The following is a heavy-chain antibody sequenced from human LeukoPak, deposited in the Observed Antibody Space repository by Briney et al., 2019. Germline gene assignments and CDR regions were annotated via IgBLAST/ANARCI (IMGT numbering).Heavy chain of an antibody. CDR3: ARDEVVVATTLWYYYYGMDV. D-gene: IGHD5-12*01. Sequence: SETLSLTCAVSGYSISSGYYWGWIRQPPGKGLEWIGGIYHSGSTYYNPSLKSRVTISVDTSKNQFSLKLSSVTAADTAVYYCARDEVVVATTLWYYYYGMDVWGKGTTVTVSS. J-gene: IGHJ6*04. CDR1: GYSISSGYY. V-gene: IGHV4-38-2*02. CDR2: IYHSGST.